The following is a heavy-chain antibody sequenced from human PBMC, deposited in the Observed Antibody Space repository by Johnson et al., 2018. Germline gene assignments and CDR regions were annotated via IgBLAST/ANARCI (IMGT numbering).Heavy chain of an antibody. CDR3: AKAMSRGSVGYYYSMDV. J-gene: IGHJ6*03. CDR1: GFTFDDYV. V-gene: IGHV3-9*01. D-gene: IGHD2-15*01. CDR2: ITYNITPI. Sequence: VQLVESGGGLVQPGRSLRLSCVASGFTFDDYVMHWVRQPPGKGLEWVATITYNITPIAYVDSVKGRFTISRDNSKNSPYLQMNSLRAEDTALYYCAKAMSRGSVGYYYSMDVWGKGTPVTVSS.